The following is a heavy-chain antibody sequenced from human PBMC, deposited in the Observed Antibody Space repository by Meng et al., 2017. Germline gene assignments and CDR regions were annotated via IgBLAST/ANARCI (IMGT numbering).Heavy chain of an antibody. V-gene: IGHV1-46*01. CDR2: INPSGVST. J-gene: IGHJ3*02. Sequence: ASVQVFSKASGHTFTSYYMHWLRQAPGQGLEWMGIINPSGVSTSYAQKFQGRVTMTRDTSTSTVYMELSSLRSEDTAVYYCARDPMRVVTASDAFDIWGQGTMVTVSS. CDR1: GHTFTSYY. CDR3: ARDPMRVVTASDAFDI. D-gene: IGHD2-21*02.